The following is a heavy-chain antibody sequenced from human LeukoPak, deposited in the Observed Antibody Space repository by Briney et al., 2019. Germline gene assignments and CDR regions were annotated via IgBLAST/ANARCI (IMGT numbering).Heavy chain of an antibody. D-gene: IGHD3-22*01. CDR1: GGTFSNYA. CDR3: ARGRDTGGYFREIPHWYFDL. J-gene: IGHJ2*01. V-gene: IGHV1-69*13. Sequence: SVKVSCKASGGTFSNYAINWMRQAPGQGLEWMGGIIPIFGKANYAQKFQGRVTITADESTRTAYMELSSLRSEDTAVYYCARGRDTGGYFREIPHWYFDLWGRGTLVTVSS. CDR2: IIPIFGKA.